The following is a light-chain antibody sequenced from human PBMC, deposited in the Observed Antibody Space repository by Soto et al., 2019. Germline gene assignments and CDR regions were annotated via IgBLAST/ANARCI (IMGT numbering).Light chain of an antibody. CDR2: DVS. CDR1: SNDIGLYNY. CDR3: SSYTSDSIHVR. J-gene: IGLJ2*01. Sequence: QSALTQPASVSGSPGQSITISCTGTSNDIGLYNYVSWYQQHPGKAPNLMIFDVSDRTLGVSDRFSSSRSGNTASLSISGLQAEDEADYFCSSYTSDSIHVRFGGGTKVTVL. V-gene: IGLV2-14*03.